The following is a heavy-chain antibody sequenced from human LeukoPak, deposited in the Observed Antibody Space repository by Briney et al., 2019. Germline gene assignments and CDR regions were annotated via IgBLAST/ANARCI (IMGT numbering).Heavy chain of an antibody. CDR2: MNPISGNT. D-gene: IGHD2-15*01. V-gene: IGHV1-8*01. J-gene: IGHJ2*01. Sequence: VASVKVACKACGYTFTSYDISWVRQATGQGLEWMGWMNPISGNTGYAQKFQGRVTMTRSTSISTAYMELSSLRSEDTAVYYCARPYCSGGDCLRYFDLWGRGTLITVSS. CDR3: ARPYCSGGDCLRYFDL. CDR1: GYTFTSYD.